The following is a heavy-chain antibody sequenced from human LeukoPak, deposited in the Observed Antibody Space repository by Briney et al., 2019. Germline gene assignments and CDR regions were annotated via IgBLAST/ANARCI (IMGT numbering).Heavy chain of an antibody. CDR2: IRFDGSYN. V-gene: IGHV3-30*02. D-gene: IGHD5-12*01. Sequence: GGSLRLSCAASGFTFSSYGMHWVRQAPGKGLEWVAFIRFDGSYNYYADSVKGRFTISRDNSKNTLYLQMNSLRAEDTAVYYCAKDNGIVAPSIPLDYWGQGTLVTVSS. CDR1: GFTFSSYG. J-gene: IGHJ4*02. CDR3: AKDNGIVAPSIPLDY.